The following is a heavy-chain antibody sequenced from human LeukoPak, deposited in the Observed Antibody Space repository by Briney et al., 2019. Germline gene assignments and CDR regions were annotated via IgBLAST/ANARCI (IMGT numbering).Heavy chain of an antibody. CDR3: ARDSCSGGSCYLLDY. CDR1: GYTFTGYY. J-gene: IGHJ4*02. D-gene: IGHD2-15*01. CDR2: INPNSGGT. V-gene: IGHV1-2*02. Sequence: ASVKVSCKASGYTFTGYYMHWVRQAPGQGLEWMGWINPNSGGTNYAQKFQGRVTMTRDTSISTAYMELSRLRSDDAAVYYCARDSCSGGSCYLLDYWGQGTLVTVSS.